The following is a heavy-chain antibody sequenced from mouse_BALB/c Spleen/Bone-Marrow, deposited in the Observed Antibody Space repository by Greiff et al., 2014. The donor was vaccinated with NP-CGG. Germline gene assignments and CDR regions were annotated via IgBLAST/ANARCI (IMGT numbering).Heavy chain of an antibody. CDR3: ARDKNYGSYWYFDV. D-gene: IGHD2-1*01. Sequence: VQLKESGGGLVQPGGSLRLSCATSGFTFTDYYMSWVRQPPGKALEWLGFIINKANGYTTEYSASVKGRYTTSRDNSQSILYLQMNTLRAEDSATYYCARDKNYGSYWYFDVWGAGTTVTVSS. J-gene: IGHJ1*01. CDR1: GFTFTDYY. V-gene: IGHV7-3*02. CDR2: IINKANGYTT.